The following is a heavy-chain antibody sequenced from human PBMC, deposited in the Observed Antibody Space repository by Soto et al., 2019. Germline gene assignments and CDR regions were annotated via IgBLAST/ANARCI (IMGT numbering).Heavy chain of an antibody. J-gene: IGHJ4*02. CDR2: IFHDGTA. Sequence: SETLSLTCTVSGGSINSGGYYWNWIRQRPGTGLEWIGEIFHDGTANYYPSFERRVAISVDTSKNQFSLKLTSVTAADTAIYFCARLVYDTRLNYMYFDFWGQGALVTVSS. D-gene: IGHD3-10*01. CDR3: ARLVYDTRLNYMYFDF. V-gene: IGHV4-31*03. CDR1: GGSINSGGYY.